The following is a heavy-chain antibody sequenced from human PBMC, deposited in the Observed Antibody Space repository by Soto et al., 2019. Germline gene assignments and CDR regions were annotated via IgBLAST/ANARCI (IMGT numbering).Heavy chain of an antibody. V-gene: IGHV3-11*04. CDR3: ARDLGIAAAGTGVGDYYYGMDV. J-gene: IGHJ6*02. CDR2: ISGRGSPT. Sequence: PGGSLRLSCAASGFTFSDYYMSWIRQAPGKGLEWVSHISGRGSPTYYADSVKGRFTISRDNAKKSLYLQVNNLRVEDTAVYYCARDLGIAAAGTGVGDYYYGMDVWGQGTTVTVSS. CDR1: GFTFSDYY. D-gene: IGHD6-13*01.